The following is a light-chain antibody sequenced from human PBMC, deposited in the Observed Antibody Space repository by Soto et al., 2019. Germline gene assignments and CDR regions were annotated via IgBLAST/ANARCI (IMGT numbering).Light chain of an antibody. Sequence: EVVLTQSPGVLSLSPGERVTVSCRVSEIVSSSYVAWYQQKPGQAPSLLIYGASSRAIDIPDRFSGSGSGTDFTLTISRLEPEDVAVYYCHQQGGSHWTFGQGTKVELK. CDR3: HQQGGSHWT. CDR2: GAS. J-gene: IGKJ1*01. CDR1: EIVSSSY. V-gene: IGKV3-20*01.